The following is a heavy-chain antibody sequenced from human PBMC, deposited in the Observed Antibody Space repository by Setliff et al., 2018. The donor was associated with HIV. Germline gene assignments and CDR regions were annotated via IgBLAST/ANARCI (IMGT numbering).Heavy chain of an antibody. CDR1: GGSLISGGYY. D-gene: IGHD4-4*01. V-gene: IGHV4-31*03. CDR3: ARDLTSNSNCFEP. Sequence: PSETLSLTCSVSGGSLISGGYYWSWIRQHPGKGLEWIGYVYYTGKTYYNPSLESRISMSVDTSKNQFSLKLTSVTAADTAIYYWARDLTSNSNCFEPWGQGTQVTVSS. J-gene: IGHJ5*02. CDR2: VYYTGKT.